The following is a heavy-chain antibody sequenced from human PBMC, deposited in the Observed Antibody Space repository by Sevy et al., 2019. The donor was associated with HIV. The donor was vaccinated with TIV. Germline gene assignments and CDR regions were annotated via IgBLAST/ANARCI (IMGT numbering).Heavy chain of an antibody. CDR3: AKVLGFRIAGCLY. J-gene: IGHJ4*02. Sequence: GGSLRLSCAASGFTFSSYAMSWVRQTPGKGLEWVSAISGSGGSTYYADSVKGRFTISRDNSKNTLYLQMNSLRAEDTAVYYCAKVLGFRIAGCLYWGQGTLVTVSS. D-gene: IGHD2-8*01. CDR1: GFTFSSYA. CDR2: ISGSGGST. V-gene: IGHV3-23*01.